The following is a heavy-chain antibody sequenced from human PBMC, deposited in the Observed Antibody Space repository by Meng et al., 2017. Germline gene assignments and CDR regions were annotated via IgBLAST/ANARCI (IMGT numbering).Heavy chain of an antibody. Sequence: LVQSGGGLVQPGDSLRRSCADSGLTVSSNYMSRVRQVPGKGLVWVSRISGDGGITNYADCVKGRFTISRDNAKNTLYLQMNSLRPEDTAVYYCLDEAPRSDYWGQGSLVTVSS. J-gene: IGHJ4*02. V-gene: IGHV3-74*02. CDR2: ISGDGGIT. CDR1: GLTVSSNY. D-gene: IGHD1-1*01. CDR3: LDEAPRSDY.